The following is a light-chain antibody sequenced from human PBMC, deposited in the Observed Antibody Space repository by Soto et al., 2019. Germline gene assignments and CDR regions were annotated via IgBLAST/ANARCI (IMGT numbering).Light chain of an antibody. Sequence: QSALTQPASVSGSPGQSITISCTGTSSDVGGYNYVSWYQQHPGKAPKLIISEVSNRPSGVSTRFSGSKSGNTASLTISGLQAEDAADYYCTSYTSTISHVLFGGGTKLTVL. CDR1: SSDVGGYNY. CDR3: TSYTSTISHVL. CDR2: EVS. J-gene: IGLJ2*01. V-gene: IGLV2-14*03.